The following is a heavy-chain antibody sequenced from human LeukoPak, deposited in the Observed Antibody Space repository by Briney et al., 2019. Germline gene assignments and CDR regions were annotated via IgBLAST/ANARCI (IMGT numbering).Heavy chain of an antibody. CDR1: GSTFTSYW. CDR3: ARVAYCGGDCYPEYFQH. V-gene: IGHV5-51*01. D-gene: IGHD2-21*02. CDR2: IYPGDSDT. J-gene: IGHJ1*01. Sequence: RGGSRKISGKGSGSTFTSYWMGGGRRLPGKGRRGLGIIYPGDSDTRYSPSFQCQVTISADKSISTAYLQWSSLKASDTAMYYCARVAYCGGDCYPEYFQHWGQGSLVTVSS.